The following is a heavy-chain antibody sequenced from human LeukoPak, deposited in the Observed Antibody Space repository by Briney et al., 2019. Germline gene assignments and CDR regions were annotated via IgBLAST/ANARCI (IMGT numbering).Heavy chain of an antibody. CDR1: GFTFSSYA. V-gene: IGHV3-23*01. Sequence: GGSLRLSCAASGFTFSSYAMSWVRQAPGKGLEWVSGISGSGGITYYADSVRGRFTISRDNSKNTLYLQMNSLRVEDTAVYYCVKDYGDGSGSYYYFEYWGQGTLVTVSS. CDR3: VKDYGDGSGSYYYFEY. CDR2: ISGSGGIT. D-gene: IGHD3-10*01. J-gene: IGHJ4*02.